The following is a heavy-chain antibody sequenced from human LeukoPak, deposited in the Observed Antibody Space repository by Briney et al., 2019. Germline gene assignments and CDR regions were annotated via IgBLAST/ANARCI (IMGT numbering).Heavy chain of an antibody. Sequence: SETLSLTCTVSGGSISSYYWSWIRQPPGKGLEWIGYIYYSGSTNYNPSLKSRVTISVDTSKNQFSLKLSSVTAADTAVYYCARHNPVSSSSGRFDPWGQGTLVTVSS. CDR1: GGSISSYY. CDR2: IYYSGST. V-gene: IGHV4-59*01. CDR3: ARHNPVSSSSGRFDP. D-gene: IGHD6-6*01. J-gene: IGHJ5*02.